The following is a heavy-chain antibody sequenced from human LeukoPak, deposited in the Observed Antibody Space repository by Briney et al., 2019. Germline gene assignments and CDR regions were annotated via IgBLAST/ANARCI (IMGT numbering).Heavy chain of an antibody. CDR1: GGSISSYY. Sequence: SETLSLTCTVSGGSISSYYWSWIRQPPGKGLEWIGYIYYSGSTNYNPSLKSRVTMSVDTSKNQFSLKLSSVTAADTAVYYCARDSDSSGYYPVRAFDIWGQGTMVTVSS. CDR2: IYYSGST. V-gene: IGHV4-59*13. J-gene: IGHJ3*02. D-gene: IGHD3-22*01. CDR3: ARDSDSSGYYPVRAFDI.